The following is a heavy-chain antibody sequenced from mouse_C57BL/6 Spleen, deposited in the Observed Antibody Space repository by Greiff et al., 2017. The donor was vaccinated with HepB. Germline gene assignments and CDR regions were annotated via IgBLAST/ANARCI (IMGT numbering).Heavy chain of an antibody. Sequence: EVQLVESGAELVRPGASVKLSCTASGFNIKDDYMHWVKQRPEQGLEWIGWIDPENGDTEYASKFQGKATITADTSSNTAYLQLSSLTSEDTAVYYCTTVITTVLAKGFAYWGQGTLVTVSA. J-gene: IGHJ3*01. CDR2: IDPENGDT. CDR1: GFNIKDDY. D-gene: IGHD1-1*01. CDR3: TTVITTVLAKGFAY. V-gene: IGHV14-4*01.